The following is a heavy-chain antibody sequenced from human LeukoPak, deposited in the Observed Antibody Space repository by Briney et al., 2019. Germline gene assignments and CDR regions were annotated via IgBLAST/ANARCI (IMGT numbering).Heavy chain of an antibody. V-gene: IGHV1-46*01. D-gene: IGHD3-10*01. CDR1: GYTFTSNY. Sequence: ASVKVSCKAFGYTFTSNYMHWVRQAPGQGPEWMGVISPSGGSTTYARKFQGRVTLTRDMSTSTDYLELSSLRSEDTAVYYCARDWMVRGVTAFDIWGQGTMVTVSS. J-gene: IGHJ3*02. CDR3: ARDWMVRGVTAFDI. CDR2: ISPSGGST.